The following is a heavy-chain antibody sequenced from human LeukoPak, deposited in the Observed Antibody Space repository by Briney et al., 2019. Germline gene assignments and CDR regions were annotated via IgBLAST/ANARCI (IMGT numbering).Heavy chain of an antibody. CDR3: ATSTGVVVAFGISECFQH. CDR2: FDPEDGET. J-gene: IGHJ1*01. V-gene: IGHV1-24*01. D-gene: IGHD2-15*01. Sequence: GASVKVSCKVSGYTLTELSMHWVRQAPGKGLEWMGGFDPEDGETIYAQKFQGRVTMTEDTSTDTAYMELSSLRSEDTAVYYCATSTGVVVAFGISECFQHWGQGTLVTVSS. CDR1: GYTLTELS.